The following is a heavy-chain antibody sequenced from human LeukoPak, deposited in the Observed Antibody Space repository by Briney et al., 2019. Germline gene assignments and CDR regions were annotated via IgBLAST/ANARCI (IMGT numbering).Heavy chain of an antibody. CDR3: ARGGSGSSDY. CDR1: GGSISTYY. Sequence: SETLSLTCTVSGGSISTYYWSWIRQPPRKGLEWIGYIYYSGSTNYNPSLKSRVTISVDTSKNQFSLKLSSVTAADTAVYYCARGGSGSSDYWGQGTLVTVSS. CDR2: IYYSGST. J-gene: IGHJ4*02. D-gene: IGHD1-26*01. V-gene: IGHV4-59*01.